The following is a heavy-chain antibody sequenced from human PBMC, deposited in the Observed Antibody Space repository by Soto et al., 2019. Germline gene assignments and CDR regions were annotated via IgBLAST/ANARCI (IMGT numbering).Heavy chain of an antibody. J-gene: IGHJ6*02. V-gene: IGHV3-43*01. CDR2: ISWNGANT. CDR1: GFGFDDYN. D-gene: IGHD3-10*01. CDR3: ARESLSFGSALDV. Sequence: GGSLRLSCAGSGFGFDDYNMHWVRQAPGKGLEWVSFISWNGANTFYADSVKGRFTMSRDSSTESVSLQINSLRSEDTGVYYCARESLSFGSALDVWGQGTTVTVSS.